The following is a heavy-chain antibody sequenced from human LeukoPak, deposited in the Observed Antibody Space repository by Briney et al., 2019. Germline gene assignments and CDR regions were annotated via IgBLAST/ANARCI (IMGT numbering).Heavy chain of an antibody. CDR3: ARDAEYSSSWYVDY. Sequence: GGSLRLSCAASGFTFSSYAMHWARQAPGKGLEWVAVISYDGSNKYYADSVKGRFTISRDNSKNTLYLQMNSLRAEDTAVYYCARDAEYSSSWYVDYWGQGTLVTVSS. D-gene: IGHD6-13*01. V-gene: IGHV3-30*04. CDR2: ISYDGSNK. CDR1: GFTFSSYA. J-gene: IGHJ4*02.